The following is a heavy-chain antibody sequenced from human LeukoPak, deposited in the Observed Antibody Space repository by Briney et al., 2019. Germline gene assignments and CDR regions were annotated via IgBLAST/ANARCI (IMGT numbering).Heavy chain of an antibody. CDR1: GFMFSGSA. D-gene: IGHD2-2*01. J-gene: IGHJ6*02. V-gene: IGHV3-73*01. CDR2: IRSRGNSYAT. Sequence: PGGSLRLSCAASGFMFSGSAMHWVRQASGKGLEWVGRIRSRGNSYATAYAASVKGRFTISRDDSKNTAFLQMNSLKTEDTAVYYCTSTLGYCSSTTCYDADDSSYHGMDVWGQGTTVTVSS. CDR3: TSTLGYCSSTTCYDADDSSYHGMDV.